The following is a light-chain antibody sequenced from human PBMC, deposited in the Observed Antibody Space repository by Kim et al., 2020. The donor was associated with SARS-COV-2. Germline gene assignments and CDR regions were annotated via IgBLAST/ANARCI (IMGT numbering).Light chain of an antibody. J-gene: IGLJ3*02. V-gene: IGLV3-10*01. CDR1: ALPKKY. CDR2: EDI. Sequence: SYELTQPPSVSVSPGQTARITCSGDALPKKYAYWYQQKSGQAPVLVIYEDIKRPSGIPERFSGSSSGTMATSTISGAQVEDEADYYCYSTDSSGNHRVFGGGTQLTVL. CDR3: YSTDSSGNHRV.